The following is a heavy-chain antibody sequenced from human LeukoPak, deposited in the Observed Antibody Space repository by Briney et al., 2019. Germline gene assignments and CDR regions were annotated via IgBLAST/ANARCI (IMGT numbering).Heavy chain of an antibody. CDR1: GGSFSAYY. V-gene: IGHV4-34*01. Sequence: NTSETLSLTCAVYGGSFSAYYWSWIRQPPGKGLEWIGSVYYTGNTYFNPSLNSHVTISLDTSKNQFSLSLNSVTAADTAVYYCARGEDWNLDHFYYYMDVWGKGTTVTVSS. J-gene: IGHJ6*03. CDR3: ARGEDWNLDHFYYYMDV. D-gene: IGHD1-1*01. CDR2: VYYTGNT.